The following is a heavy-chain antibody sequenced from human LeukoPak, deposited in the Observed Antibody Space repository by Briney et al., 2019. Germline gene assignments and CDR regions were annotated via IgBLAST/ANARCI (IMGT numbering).Heavy chain of an antibody. V-gene: IGHV4-39*01. J-gene: IGHJ4*02. Sequence: SETLSLTCTVSGGSISSSSYYWGWIRQPPGMGLEWIGSVYYSGSTYYNPSRKSRVTISVDTSKNQFSLKLSSVTAADTAVYYCARLGDGDYFDYWGQGTLVTVSS. CDR3: ARLGDGDYFDY. CDR2: VYYSGST. D-gene: IGHD4-17*01. CDR1: GGSISSSSYY.